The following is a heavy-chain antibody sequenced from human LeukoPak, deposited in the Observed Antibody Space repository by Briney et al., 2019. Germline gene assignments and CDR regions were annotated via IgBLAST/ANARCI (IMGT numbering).Heavy chain of an antibody. CDR2: ISGSDGTT. CDR1: GFTFSSYA. J-gene: IGHJ4*02. V-gene: IGHV3-23*01. D-gene: IGHD6-13*01. CDR3: VRGAYSSSWLNFDY. Sequence: GGSLRLSCAASGFTFSSYAMSWVRQAPGKGLEWVSSISGSDGTTYYADSVRGRFTISRDNSKNTLYLQMNSLRAEDTAVYYCVRGAYSSSWLNFDYWGQGTLVTVSS.